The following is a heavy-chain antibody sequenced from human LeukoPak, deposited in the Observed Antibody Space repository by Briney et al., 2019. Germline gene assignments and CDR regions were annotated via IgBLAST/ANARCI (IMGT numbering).Heavy chain of an antibody. Sequence: GGSLRLSCAASGFTFSSDSMNWGRQGPGKGLEWGSYISGSSSTRYYADSVKGRCTISRGNGKNTLSLQMNRLRAEDTAVHPCARASTSDASSGQVPFDYWGQGTPLTVS. CDR2: ISGSSSTR. J-gene: IGHJ4*02. D-gene: IGHD3-22*01. CDR1: GFTFSSDS. V-gene: IGHV3-48*01. CDR3: ARASTSDASSGQVPFDY.